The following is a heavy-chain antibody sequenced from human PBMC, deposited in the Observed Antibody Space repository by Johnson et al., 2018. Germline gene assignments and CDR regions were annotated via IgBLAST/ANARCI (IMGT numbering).Heavy chain of an antibody. J-gene: IGHJ6*02. V-gene: IGHV3-11*01. Sequence: VQLGEAGGGLVKPGGSLRLSCAASGFTFSNAWMNWIRQAPGKGLEWVSYLRSSGSSLYYADSVKGRFTITRDNAKNSLYRQMNSLRGEDPAMYYRARGKVGINYSYSMDVWGQGTTVTV. D-gene: IGHD2-21*01. CDR3: ARGKVGINYSYSMDV. CDR2: LRSSGSSL. CDR1: GFTFSNAW.